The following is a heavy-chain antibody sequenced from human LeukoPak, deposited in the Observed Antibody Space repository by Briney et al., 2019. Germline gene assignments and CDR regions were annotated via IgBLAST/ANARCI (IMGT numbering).Heavy chain of an antibody. V-gene: IGHV4-34*01. D-gene: IGHD4-17*01. CDR3: ARQGYADFSSRPFDY. CDR2: INHSGST. J-gene: IGHJ4*02. CDR1: GGSFSGYY. Sequence: SETLSLTCAVYGGSFSGYYWSWIRQPPGKGLEWIGEINHSGSTNYNPSLKSRVIISVDTSKNQFSLKLSSVTAADTAVYYCARQGYADFSSRPFDYWGQGTLVTVSS.